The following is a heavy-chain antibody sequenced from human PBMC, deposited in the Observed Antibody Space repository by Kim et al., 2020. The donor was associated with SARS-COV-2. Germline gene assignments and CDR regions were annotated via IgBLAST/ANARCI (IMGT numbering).Heavy chain of an antibody. CDR2: ISAYNGNT. Sequence: ASVTVSCKASGYTFTSYGISWVRQAPGQGLEWMGWISAYNGNTNYAQKLQGRVTMTTDTSTSTAYMELRSLRSDDTAVYYCASTRITIFGVVIALDYWGQGTLVTVSS. V-gene: IGHV1-18*01. CDR3: ASTRITIFGVVIALDY. D-gene: IGHD3-3*01. CDR1: GYTFTSYG. J-gene: IGHJ4*02.